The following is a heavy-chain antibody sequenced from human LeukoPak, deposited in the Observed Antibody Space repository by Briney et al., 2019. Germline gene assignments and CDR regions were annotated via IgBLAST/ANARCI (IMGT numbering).Heavy chain of an antibody. CDR3: ARWAAAGERRENWFDP. J-gene: IGHJ5*02. Sequence: SETPSLTCTVSGGSISSYYWSWIRQPPGKGLEWIGYIRNSGSTNYNPSLKSRVTMSVDTSKNQFSLKLSSVTAADTAVYYCARWAAAGERRENWFDPWGQGTLVTVSS. CDR2: IRNSGST. D-gene: IGHD6-13*01. CDR1: GGSISSYY. V-gene: IGHV4-59*01.